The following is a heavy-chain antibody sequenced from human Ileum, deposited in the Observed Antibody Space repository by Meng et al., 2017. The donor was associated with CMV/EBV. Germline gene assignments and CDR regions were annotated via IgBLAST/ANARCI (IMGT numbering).Heavy chain of an antibody. CDR3: ARSRREDWFDH. V-gene: IGHV4-39*07. Sequence: EPAPVLLKPPAPPSSAATVAGDSITITSYYQGWHRQPPGKGLEWIGSIYYSGPTYHNPSLKSRVTLSGDTSKNQFSLKVYSVTAADTAIYYCARSRREDWFDHWGQGTLVTVSS. D-gene: IGHD1-26*01. CDR2: IYYSGPT. J-gene: IGHJ5*02. CDR1: GDSITITSYY.